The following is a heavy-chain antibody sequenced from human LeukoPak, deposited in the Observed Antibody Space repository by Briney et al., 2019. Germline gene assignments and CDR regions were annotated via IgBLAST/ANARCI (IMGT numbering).Heavy chain of an antibody. CDR2: IWYDGSNK. J-gene: IGHJ3*02. CDR3: ARDSSTTVTGAFDI. Sequence: PGRSLRLSCGASGLTFSRYGMHWVRQAPGKGLEWVAIIWYDGSNKYYADSVKGRFTISRDNSKNTLYLQMNSLRAEDTAVYYCARDSSTTVTGAFDIWGQGTMVTDSS. V-gene: IGHV3-33*01. CDR1: GLTFSRYG. D-gene: IGHD4-17*01.